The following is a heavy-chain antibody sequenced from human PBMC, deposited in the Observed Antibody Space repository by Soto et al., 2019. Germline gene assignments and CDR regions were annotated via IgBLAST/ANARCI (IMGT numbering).Heavy chain of an antibody. V-gene: IGHV1-69*06. CDR1: GGSFSSYA. D-gene: IGHD3-22*01. CDR2: IIPMFDTT. Sequence: RASVKVSCKVSGGSFSSYAITWVRQAPGQGLEWMGGIIPMFDTTNYAQKFQGRVTITADKSTSTANMELSSLRSEDTAVYYCARALGDSSGRKGFDYWGQGTLVTV. J-gene: IGHJ4*02. CDR3: ARALGDSSGRKGFDY.